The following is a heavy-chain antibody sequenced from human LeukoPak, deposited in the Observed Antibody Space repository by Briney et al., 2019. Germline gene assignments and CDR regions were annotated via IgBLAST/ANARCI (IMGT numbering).Heavy chain of an antibody. D-gene: IGHD6-13*01. J-gene: IGHJ5*02. V-gene: IGHV6-1*01. Sequence: SQTLSLTCAISGDSVSSNSAAWTWIRQSPSRGLEWLGRTYYRSKWYNDYAVSVKSRMTINPDTSENQVSLHLNSVTSEDTAVYYCARVVTPRYSSTWTWFDPWGPGTLVIVSS. CDR2: TYYRSKWYN. CDR1: GDSVSSNSAA. CDR3: ARVVTPRYSSTWTWFDP.